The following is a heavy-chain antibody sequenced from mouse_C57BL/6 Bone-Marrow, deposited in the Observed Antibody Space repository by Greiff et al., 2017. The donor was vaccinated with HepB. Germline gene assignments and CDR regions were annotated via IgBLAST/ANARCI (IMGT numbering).Heavy chain of an antibody. V-gene: IGHV1-74*01. CDR3: AIEGYYDYDGDY. J-gene: IGHJ2*01. Sequence: QVQLQQSGAELVKPGASVKVSCKASGYTFTSYWMHWVKQRPGQGLEWIGRIHPSDSDNNYNQKFKGKATLTVDKSSSTAYMQLSSLTSEDSAVYYCAIEGYYDYDGDYWGQGTTLTVSS. CDR2: IHPSDSDN. CDR1: GYTFTSYW. D-gene: IGHD2-4*01.